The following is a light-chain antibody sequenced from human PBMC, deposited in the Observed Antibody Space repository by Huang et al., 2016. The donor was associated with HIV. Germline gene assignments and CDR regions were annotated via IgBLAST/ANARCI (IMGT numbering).Light chain of an antibody. J-gene: IGKJ2*01. Sequence: EIVMTQSPATLSVSPGERATLSCRASQRIASNLAWYQQKPGQAPRLLIFGASTRATGIPARFSASVSGTEFTLTISSLQSEDFAVYYCQQYNNWPPYTFGQGTKLEIK. CDR3: QQYNNWPPYT. CDR2: GAS. CDR1: QRIASN. V-gene: IGKV3-15*01.